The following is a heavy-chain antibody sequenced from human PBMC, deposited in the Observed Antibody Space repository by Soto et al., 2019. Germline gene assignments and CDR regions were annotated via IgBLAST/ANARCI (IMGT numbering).Heavy chain of an antibody. V-gene: IGHV1-69*13. CDR3: ARDAPGKHHGDYHYVMDV. CDR1: GGTFSSYA. J-gene: IGHJ6*02. Sequence: VASVKVSCKASGGTFSSYAISWVRQAPGQGLEWMGGIIPIFGTANYAQKFQGRVTITADESTSTAYMELSSLRSEDTAVYYCARDAPGKHHGDYHYVMDVRGQGSTVIVSS. D-gene: IGHD2-21*01. CDR2: IIPIFGTA.